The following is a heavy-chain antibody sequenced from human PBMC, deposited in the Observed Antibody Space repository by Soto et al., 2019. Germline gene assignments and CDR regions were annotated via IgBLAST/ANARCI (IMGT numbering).Heavy chain of an antibody. CDR1: GFTFSDYW. J-gene: IGHJ4*02. CDR3: ARGSSSINVYRFGELLLFNY. Sequence: EVQLVESGGGLVQPGGSLRLSCAAAGFTFSDYWMSWVRQAPGKGLEWVANIKQDGSEKYYVDSVKGRFTVSRDNAKNSLYLQMNRLRVEETAVYYCARGSSSINVYRFGELLLFNYWGQGPLVTVSS. CDR2: IKQDGSEK. V-gene: IGHV3-7*05. D-gene: IGHD3-10*01.